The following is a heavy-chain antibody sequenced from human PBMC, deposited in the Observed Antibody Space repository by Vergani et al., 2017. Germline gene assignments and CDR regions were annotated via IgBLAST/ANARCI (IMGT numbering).Heavy chain of an antibody. CDR2: ISSSGSTI. V-gene: IGHV3-11*01. Sequence: QVQLQQWGAGLLKPSETLSLTCAVYGGSFSGYYMSWIRQAPGKGLEWVSYISSSGSTIYYADSVKGRFTISRDNAKNSLYLQMNSLRAEDTAVYYCAREGGVWGSYRLDYWGQGTLVTVSS. CDR1: GGSFSGYY. J-gene: IGHJ4*02. CDR3: AREGGVWGSYRLDY. D-gene: IGHD3-16*02.